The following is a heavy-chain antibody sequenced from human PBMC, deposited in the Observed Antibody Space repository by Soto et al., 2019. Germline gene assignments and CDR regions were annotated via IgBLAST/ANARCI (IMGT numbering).Heavy chain of an antibody. J-gene: IGHJ4*02. V-gene: IGHV4-31*03. CDR3: ARGSAVSSNSYLRTFDR. D-gene: IGHD6-6*01. CDR1: GDSMRSSDYA. CDR2: ISYTGGT. Sequence: VQLQESGPGLVKPSQPLSLTCTVSGDSMRSSDYAWTWVRQHPEKGLEWIGYISYTGGTLYSPSSWHRVTMSRETSNKHFSLNLSYVTAADTGRYYCARGSAVSSNSYLRTFDRWGQGTLVTVS.